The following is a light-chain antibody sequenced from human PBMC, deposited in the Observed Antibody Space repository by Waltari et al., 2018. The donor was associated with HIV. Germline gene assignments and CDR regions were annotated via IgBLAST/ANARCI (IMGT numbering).Light chain of an antibody. CDR2: DIN. J-gene: IGLJ2*01. CDR1: GSNIGAGYE. V-gene: IGLV1-40*01. CDR3: QSYDSSLSGVL. Sequence: QSVLTQPPSVSGAPGQRVTISCTGSGSNIGAGYEVHWYQQLPGTGPKLLIYDINNRPSGVPDRFSGSKSGTSASLAITGLQAEDEADYYCQSYDSSLSGVLFGGGTKLTVL.